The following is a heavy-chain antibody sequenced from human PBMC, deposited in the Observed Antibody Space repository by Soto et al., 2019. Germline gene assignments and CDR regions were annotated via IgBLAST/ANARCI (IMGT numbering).Heavy chain of an antibody. CDR2: IYYSGST. CDR1: GGSISSSSYY. D-gene: IGHD6-13*01. V-gene: IGHV4-39*02. Sequence: SGPLDLTCTVSGGSISSSSYYWGWIRQPPGKGLEWIGSIYYSGSTYYNPSLKSRVTISVDTSKNQFSLELSSVTAADTAVYYCARDGVGAAAGTPVYYHGMDGWGQGTTGTV. CDR3: ARDGVGAAAGTPVYYHGMDG. J-gene: IGHJ6*02.